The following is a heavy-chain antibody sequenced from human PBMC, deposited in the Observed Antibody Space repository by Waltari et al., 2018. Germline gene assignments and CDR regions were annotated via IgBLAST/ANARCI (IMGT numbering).Heavy chain of an antibody. Sequence: QVQLVQSGSELKKPGASVKVSCKASGYSFTNYAINWIRQAPGQGLELMGWINTNTRNPVYVQGFTGRFVFSLDTSVNTAYLQINSLKAKDTAVYFCAREVVPPARVVVNWFDPWGQGTLVTVSS. V-gene: IGHV7-4-1*02. J-gene: IGHJ5*02. D-gene: IGHD2-2*01. CDR1: GYSFTNYA. CDR2: INTNTRNP. CDR3: AREVVPPARVVVNWFDP.